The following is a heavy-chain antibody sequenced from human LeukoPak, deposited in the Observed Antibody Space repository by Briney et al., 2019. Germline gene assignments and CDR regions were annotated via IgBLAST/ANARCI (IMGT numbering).Heavy chain of an antibody. D-gene: IGHD3-22*01. CDR3: ARVLQNYDTGSGYYYYYYMDV. J-gene: IGHJ6*03. CDR1: GFSFASYG. CDR2: ISSDSLIT. Sequence: GGSLRLSCSAAGFSFASYGMSWLRQAPGKGLEWLSYISSDSLITEYADSVKGRFTISRDNAQRSLALQMNSLRAEDTAVYYCARVLQNYDTGSGYYYYYYMDVWGKGTTATVSS. V-gene: IGHV3-48*01.